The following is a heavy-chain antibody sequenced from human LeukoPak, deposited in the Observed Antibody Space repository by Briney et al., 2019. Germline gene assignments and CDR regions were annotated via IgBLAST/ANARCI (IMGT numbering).Heavy chain of an antibody. J-gene: IGHJ5*02. Sequence: PGGSLRLSCAASGFTFSSYAMSWVRQAPGKGLEWVSAISGSGGSTYYADSVKGRFTISRDNSKNTLYLQMNSLRAEDTPVYYCAKVGDDFWSGYDWFDPWGQGTLVTVSS. CDR2: ISGSGGST. CDR1: GFTFSSYA. CDR3: AKVGDDFWSGYDWFDP. V-gene: IGHV3-23*01. D-gene: IGHD3-3*01.